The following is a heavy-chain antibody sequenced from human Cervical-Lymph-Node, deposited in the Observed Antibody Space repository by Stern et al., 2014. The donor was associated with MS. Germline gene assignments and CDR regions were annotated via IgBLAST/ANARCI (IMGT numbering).Heavy chain of an antibody. Sequence: QVQLVESGAELKKPWSSVKVSCKASGGTFSSYGISWVRQAPGQGLEWMGGIIPLFGTTNYARRFQGRVTITADISTSTAYMELSSLRSEDTAVYYCARDGDFGSNYGMDVWGQGTTVTVSS. J-gene: IGHJ6*02. D-gene: IGHD2-21*02. CDR1: GGTFSSYG. CDR3: ARDGDFGSNYGMDV. CDR2: IIPLFGTT. V-gene: IGHV1-69*06.